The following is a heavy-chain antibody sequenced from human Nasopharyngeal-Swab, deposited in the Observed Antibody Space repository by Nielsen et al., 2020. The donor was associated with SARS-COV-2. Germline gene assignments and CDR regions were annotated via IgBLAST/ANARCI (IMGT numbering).Heavy chain of an antibody. CDR2: IYSGGST. V-gene: IGHV3-53*04. Sequence: GRSLRLSCAASGFTVSSNYMSWVRQAPGKGLEWVSVIYSGGSTYYADSVKGRSTISRHNSKSTLYLQMNSLRAEDTAVYYCARGPYWYFDLWGRGTLVTVSS. CDR1: GFTVSSNY. J-gene: IGHJ2*01. CDR3: ARGPYWYFDL.